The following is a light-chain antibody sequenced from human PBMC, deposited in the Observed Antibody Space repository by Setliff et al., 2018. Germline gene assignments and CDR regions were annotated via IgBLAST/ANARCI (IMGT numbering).Light chain of an antibody. CDR1: SSDIGAYDY. CDR3: SSYTSSSTL. Sequence: QSALTQPASVSGSPGQSITIYCIGSSSDIGAYDYVAWYQQHPGKAPKLMIYEVSKRPSGVPDRFSGSKSGNTASLTITGLQAEDEADYYCSSYTSSSTLFGTGTKVTVL. CDR2: EVS. V-gene: IGLV2-14*01. J-gene: IGLJ1*01.